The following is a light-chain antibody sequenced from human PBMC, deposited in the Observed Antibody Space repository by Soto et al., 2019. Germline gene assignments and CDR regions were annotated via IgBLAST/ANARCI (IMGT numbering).Light chain of an antibody. Sequence: QSALTQPASVSGSPGQSITISCTGSSSDIGVYRYVTWYQQYPGKAPKLMIYEVTNRPSGVSNRFSGSKSGNTASLTISGLQAEDEADYCCSSYSSSSTLYVFGTGTKLTVL. CDR3: SSYSSSSTLYV. J-gene: IGLJ1*01. CDR2: EVT. V-gene: IGLV2-14*01. CDR1: SSDIGVYRY.